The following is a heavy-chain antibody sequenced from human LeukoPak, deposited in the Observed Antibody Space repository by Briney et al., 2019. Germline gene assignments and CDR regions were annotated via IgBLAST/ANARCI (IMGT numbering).Heavy chain of an antibody. CDR1: GFTFSSHG. D-gene: IGHD5-12*01. CDR2: LWYDGRTK. Sequence: SGGSLRLSCAASGFTFSSHGMHWVRQAPGKGLEWVAVLWYDGRTKYYAESVKGRFTISRDNSKNTLYLQMNNLRAEDTAVYYCAKDPTYYSGSYFDSWGQGTLVTVSS. CDR3: AKDPTYYSGSYFDS. V-gene: IGHV3-33*06. J-gene: IGHJ4*02.